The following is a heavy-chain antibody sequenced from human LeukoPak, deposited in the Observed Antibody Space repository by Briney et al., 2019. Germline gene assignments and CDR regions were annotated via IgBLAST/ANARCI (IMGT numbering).Heavy chain of an antibody. Sequence: PSETLSLTCTVSGASISPDYWGWIRQPPGKGLEFIGYIHYSGSTNYNPSLKSRVTISLDTSKTQFSLKLNSVTTADTAVYYCARAYSTSSATLGYWGQGTLVTVSS. CDR3: ARAYSTSSATLGY. CDR1: GASISPDY. J-gene: IGHJ4*02. D-gene: IGHD6-6*01. CDR2: IHYSGST. V-gene: IGHV4-59*01.